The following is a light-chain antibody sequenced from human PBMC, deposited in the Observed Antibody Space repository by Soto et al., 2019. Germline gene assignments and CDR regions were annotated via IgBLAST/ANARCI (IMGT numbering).Light chain of an antibody. CDR1: QTINRW. Sequence: DIQMTQSPSTLSASVGDRVTITCRASQTINRWLAWYQQKPGEVPKLLIYKASVLESGVPSRFSGSGSGTEFTLPISRLQPEDVATYYCQHWSFGQGTKVEI. CDR2: KAS. V-gene: IGKV1-5*03. J-gene: IGKJ1*01. CDR3: QHWS.